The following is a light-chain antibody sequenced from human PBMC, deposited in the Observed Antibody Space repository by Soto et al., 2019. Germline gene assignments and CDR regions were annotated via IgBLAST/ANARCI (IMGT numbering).Light chain of an antibody. CDR1: QSVGNY. Sequence: DIVLTQSPATLSLSPGQRATLSCRASQSVGNYLAWYQQTPGQAPRLLIYDASNRATGIPARFSGSGSGTDFTLTISGLEPADLGVYYCQQRHDWPITFGQGTRLEIK. V-gene: IGKV3-11*01. J-gene: IGKJ5*01. CDR2: DAS. CDR3: QQRHDWPIT.